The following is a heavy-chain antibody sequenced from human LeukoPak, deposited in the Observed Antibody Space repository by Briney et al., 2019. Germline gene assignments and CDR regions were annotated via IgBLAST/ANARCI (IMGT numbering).Heavy chain of an antibody. CDR2: IYYSGST. Sequence: PSETLSLTCTVSGGSISSGGYYWSWIRQPPGKGLEWIGYIYYSGSTNYNPSLKSRVTISVDTSKNQFSLKLSSVTAADTAVYYCAGQGVLRFSIFDYWGQGTLVTVSS. D-gene: IGHD3-3*01. CDR1: GGSISSGGYY. CDR3: AGQGVLRFSIFDY. V-gene: IGHV4-61*08. J-gene: IGHJ4*02.